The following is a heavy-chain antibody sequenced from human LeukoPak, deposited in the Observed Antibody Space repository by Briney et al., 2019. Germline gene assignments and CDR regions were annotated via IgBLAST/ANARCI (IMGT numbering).Heavy chain of an antibody. CDR2: INQDGSEN. CDR3: TKGRSNHY. CDR1: GFTFSSYW. J-gene: IGHJ4*02. V-gene: IGHV3-7*01. Sequence: PGGSLRLSCAASGFTFSSYWMSWVRQAPGKGLEWVANINQDGSENYYVDSVKGRFTISRDNAKKSLYLQMNSLRAEDTAVYYCTKGRSNHYWGQGTLVTVST. D-gene: IGHD3-10*01.